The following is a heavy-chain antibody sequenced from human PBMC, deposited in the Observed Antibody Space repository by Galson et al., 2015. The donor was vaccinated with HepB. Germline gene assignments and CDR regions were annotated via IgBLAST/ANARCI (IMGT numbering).Heavy chain of an antibody. Sequence: SLRLSCAASGFTFSIEAMYWVRQAPDKGLEYVAATSYDDKTKYYADSVRGRFTISRDNSKNTLYLQMNSLRTEDTAIYFCTTDCSSRSCLGDGAFHIWGQGTMVTVSP. J-gene: IGHJ3*02. V-gene: IGHV3-30*04. CDR1: GFTFSIEA. CDR3: TTDCSSRSCLGDGAFHI. D-gene: IGHD2-2*01. CDR2: TSYDDKTK.